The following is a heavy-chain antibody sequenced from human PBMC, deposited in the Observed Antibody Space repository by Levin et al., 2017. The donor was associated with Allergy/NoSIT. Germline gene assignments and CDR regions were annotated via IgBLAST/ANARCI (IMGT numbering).Heavy chain of an antibody. V-gene: IGHV3-15*07. Sequence: PGGSLRLSCAASGFTFSYAWLNWVRQAPGKGLEWVGRIKNKAEGGTVDYAAPVKGRFTISRDDSKNTLFLQMDGLKIEDTALYYCTSGVDYWGQGTLVTVSS. CDR3: TSGVDY. J-gene: IGHJ4*02. CDR2: IKNKAEGGTV. CDR1: GFTFSYAW.